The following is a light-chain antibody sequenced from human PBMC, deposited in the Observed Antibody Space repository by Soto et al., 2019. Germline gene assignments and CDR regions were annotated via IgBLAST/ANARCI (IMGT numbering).Light chain of an antibody. Sequence: DIQMTQSPSSLSASVGDRVTITCRASQSMSTYLNWYQQKPGKAPNLLIYKASTSESGAPSRFSGSGSGTEFTLTISSLHPDDFSTYYCQQYDSYPVTFGQGTRLEIK. CDR2: KAS. CDR1: QSMSTY. CDR3: QQYDSYPVT. V-gene: IGKV1-5*03. J-gene: IGKJ5*01.